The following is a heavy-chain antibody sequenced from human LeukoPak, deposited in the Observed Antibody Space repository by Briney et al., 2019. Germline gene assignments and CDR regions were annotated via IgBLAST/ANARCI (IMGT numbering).Heavy chain of an antibody. CDR2: IKSKTDGGTT. Sequence: GGSLRLSCAASGVTFSNAWMSWVRQAPGQGLEWVGRIKSKTDGGTTDYAAPVKGRFTISRDDSKNTLYLQMNSLKTEDPAVYYCTTQLLWFGESLGYWGQGTLVTVSS. CDR3: TTQLLWFGESLGY. CDR1: GVTFSNAW. V-gene: IGHV3-15*01. D-gene: IGHD3-10*01. J-gene: IGHJ4*02.